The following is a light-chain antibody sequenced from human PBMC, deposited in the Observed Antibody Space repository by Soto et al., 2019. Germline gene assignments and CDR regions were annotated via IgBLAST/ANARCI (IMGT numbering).Light chain of an antibody. CDR3: SSYTSFKTLV. CDR2: DVT. CDR1: SSDVGGYKY. Sequence: YALTQPASVSESPGQSITISCTGSSSDVGGYKYVSWYQQHPGKAPKLLIYDVTNRPSGVSNRFSGSKSGYTASLTISGLQSEDEADYYCSSYTSFKTLVFGTGTKLTVL. V-gene: IGLV2-14*01. J-gene: IGLJ1*01.